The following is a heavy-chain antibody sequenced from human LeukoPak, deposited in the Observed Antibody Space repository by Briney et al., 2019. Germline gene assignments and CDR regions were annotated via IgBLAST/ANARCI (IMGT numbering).Heavy chain of an antibody. D-gene: IGHD1-1*01. V-gene: IGHV3-23*01. CDR2: INPGGVSR. CDR3: AKDRAGTPWAD. J-gene: IGHJ4*02. Sequence: GGSLRLSCAASGFTFTTYSMTWVRQAPGEGLEWVSSINPGGVSRYYADSVRGRFTISRDNSENTVSLQMNSLRTDDTAMYYCAKDRAGTPWADWGQGTLVTVSS. CDR1: GFTFTTYS.